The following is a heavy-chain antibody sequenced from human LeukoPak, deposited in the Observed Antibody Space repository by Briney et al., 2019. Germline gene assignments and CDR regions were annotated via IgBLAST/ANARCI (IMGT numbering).Heavy chain of an antibody. CDR3: ARDPYSGGYGDYYYYYMDL. CDR1: GGSFSGYY. D-gene: IGHD1-26*01. Sequence: PSETLSLTCAVYGGSFSGYYWSWIRQPPGKGLEWIGEINHSGNTNYNPSLKSRVAISVDTSKNQFSLKLSSVTAADTAVYYCARDPYSGGYGDYYYYYMDLWGQGTTVTISS. V-gene: IGHV4-34*01. CDR2: INHSGNT. J-gene: IGHJ6*03.